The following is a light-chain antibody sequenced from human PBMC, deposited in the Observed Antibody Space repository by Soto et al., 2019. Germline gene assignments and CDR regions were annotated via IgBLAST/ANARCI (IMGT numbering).Light chain of an antibody. V-gene: IGLV1-44*01. CDR1: SSNIGSNT. CDR2: SNN. J-gene: IGLJ1*01. CDR3: SSYTSISGV. Sequence: QAVVTQPPSASGTPGQRVTISCSGSSSNIGSNTVNWYQQLPGTAPKRLIYSNNQRPSGVSNRFSGSKSGNTASLTISGLQAEDEADYYCSSYTSISGVFGTGTKLTVL.